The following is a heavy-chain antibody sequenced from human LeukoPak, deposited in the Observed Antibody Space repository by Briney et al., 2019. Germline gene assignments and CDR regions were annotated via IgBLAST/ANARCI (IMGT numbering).Heavy chain of an antibody. CDR1: GFTVSSNY. J-gene: IGHJ4*02. V-gene: IGHV3-48*03. CDR2: ISSSGSTI. D-gene: IGHD3-22*01. CDR3: ARTVVAAFFDY. Sequence: GGSLRLSCAASGFTVSSNYMNWVRQAPGKGLEWVSYISSSGSTIYYADSVKGRFTISRDNAKNSLYLQVNSLRAGDTAVYYCARTVVAAFFDYWGQGTLVTVSS.